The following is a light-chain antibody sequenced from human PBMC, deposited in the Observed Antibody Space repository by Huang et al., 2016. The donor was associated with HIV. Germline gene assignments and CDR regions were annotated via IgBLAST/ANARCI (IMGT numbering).Light chain of an antibody. J-gene: IGKJ1*01. CDR2: WAS. V-gene: IGKV4-1*01. CDR1: QSILYTSKNKNY. CDR3: QQYFSTPRT. Sequence: DIVMTQSPDSLTVSLGERATINCKSSQSILYTSKNKNYLSWFQQKPGQPPKLLIYWASTRESGVPDRFSGSGSGTDVTLTISGLQAEDVAVYYCQQYFSTPRTFGQGTRVEIK.